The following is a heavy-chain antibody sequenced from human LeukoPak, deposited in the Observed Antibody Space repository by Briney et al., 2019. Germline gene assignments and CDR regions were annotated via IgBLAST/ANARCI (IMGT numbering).Heavy chain of an antibody. CDR3: AREGGGDSTLDY. CDR1: GGSISSGDYY. V-gene: IGHV4-30-4*01. Sequence: SETLSLTCTVSGGSISSGDYYWSWIRQPPGKGLEWIGYIYYSGSTYYNPSLKSRVTISVDTSKNLFSLKLSSVTAADTAVYYCAREGGGDSTLDYWGQGTLVTVSS. CDR2: IYYSGST. J-gene: IGHJ4*02. D-gene: IGHD2-21*02.